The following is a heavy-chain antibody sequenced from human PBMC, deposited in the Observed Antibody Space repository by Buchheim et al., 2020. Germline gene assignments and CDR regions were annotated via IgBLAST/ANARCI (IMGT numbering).Heavy chain of an antibody. Sequence: QVQLVESGGGVVQPGRSLGLSCAASGFTFSSYGMHWVRQAPGKGLEWVAVISYDGSNKYYADSVKGRFTISRDNSKNTLYLQMNSLRAEDTAVYYCAKDLSVAGYYYYGMDVWGQGTT. V-gene: IGHV3-30*18. CDR2: ISYDGSNK. J-gene: IGHJ6*02. D-gene: IGHD6-19*01. CDR3: AKDLSVAGYYYYGMDV. CDR1: GFTFSSYG.